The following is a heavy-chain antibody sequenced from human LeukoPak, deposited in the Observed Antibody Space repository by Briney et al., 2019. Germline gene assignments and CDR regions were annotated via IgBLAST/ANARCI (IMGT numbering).Heavy chain of an antibody. J-gene: IGHJ4*02. D-gene: IGHD3-3*01. V-gene: IGHV1-69*05. CDR2: IIPIFGTA. CDR3: ARGDFWRRPLDY. CDR1: GGTFSSYA. Sequence: EASVKVSCKASGGTFSSYAISWVRQAPGQGLEWMGGIIPIFGTANYAQKFQGRVTITTDESTSTAYMELSSLRSKDAAVYYCARGDFWRRPLDYWGQGTLVTVSS.